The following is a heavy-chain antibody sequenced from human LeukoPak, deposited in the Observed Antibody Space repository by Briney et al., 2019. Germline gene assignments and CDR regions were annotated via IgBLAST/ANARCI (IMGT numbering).Heavy chain of an antibody. D-gene: IGHD3-22*01. CDR2: ISSSSSTI. V-gene: IGHV3-48*01. J-gene: IGHJ6*02. CDR1: GFTFSSYS. Sequence: GGSLRLSCAASGFTFSSYSMNWVRQAPGKGLEWVSYISSSSSTIYYADSVKGRFTISRDNSKNTLYLQMNSLRAEDTAVYYCAREESLNYYDSSGYYYYYGMDVWGQGTTVTVSS. CDR3: AREESLNYYDSSGYYYYYGMDV.